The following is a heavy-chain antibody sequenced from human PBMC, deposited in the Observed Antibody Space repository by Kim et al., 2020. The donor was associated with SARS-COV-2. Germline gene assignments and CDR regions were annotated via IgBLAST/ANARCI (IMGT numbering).Heavy chain of an antibody. J-gene: IGHJ4*01. CDR3: ARERGDRSSGSFVDY. D-gene: IGHD1-26*01. Sequence: GGSLRLSCAASGFTFSSYAMSWVRRAPGKGPEWVSTISGSGGNTYYGDSGKGRFTISRDNSENTVYLQMNSLRADDTAEYYCARERGDRSSGSFVDYWG. CDR1: GFTFSSYA. V-gene: IGHV3-23*01. CDR2: ISGSGGNT.